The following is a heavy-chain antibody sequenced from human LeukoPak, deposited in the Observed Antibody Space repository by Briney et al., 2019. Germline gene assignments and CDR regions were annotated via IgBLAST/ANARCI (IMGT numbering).Heavy chain of an antibody. Sequence: GGSLRLSCAASGFTFSRYWMSWVRQAPGKGLEWVANIKQDGSEKYYVDSVKGRFTISRDNAKNSLYLQMNSLRAEDTAVYYCARAESWGQGTLVTVSS. CDR3: ARAES. V-gene: IGHV3-7*01. J-gene: IGHJ5*02. CDR1: GFTFSRYW. CDR2: IKQDGSEK.